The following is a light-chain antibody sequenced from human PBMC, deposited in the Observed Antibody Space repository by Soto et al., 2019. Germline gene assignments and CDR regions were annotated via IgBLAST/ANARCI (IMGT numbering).Light chain of an antibody. CDR3: QKRYSTTWK. Sequence: DIQMTQSPSSLSASVGDRVTITCRASQGISTYLNWYQQKPGKAPKLLIYAASSLQSGVPSRFSGSGSEKDGTLTIRSLQPEHFATDSGQKRYSTTWKCGQGNKGDIK. CDR1: QGISTY. J-gene: IGKJ1*01. CDR2: AAS. V-gene: IGKV1-39*01.